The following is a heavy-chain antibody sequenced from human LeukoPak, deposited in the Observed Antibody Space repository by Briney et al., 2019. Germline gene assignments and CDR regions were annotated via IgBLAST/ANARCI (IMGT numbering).Heavy chain of an antibody. D-gene: IGHD3-10*01. CDR2: ISGSGGST. J-gene: IGHJ5*02. CDR1: GFTFSSYG. Sequence: GGSLRLSCAASGFTFSSYGMSWVRQAPGKGLEWVSAISGSGGSTYYADSVKGRFTISRDNSKNTLYLQMNSLRAEDTAVYYCAKDPRLLWFGELPNWFDPWGQGTLVTVSS. CDR3: AKDPRLLWFGELPNWFDP. V-gene: IGHV3-23*01.